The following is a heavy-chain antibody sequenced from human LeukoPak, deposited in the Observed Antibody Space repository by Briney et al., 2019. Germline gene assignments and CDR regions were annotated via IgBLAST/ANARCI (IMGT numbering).Heavy chain of an antibody. J-gene: IGHJ5*02. Sequence: GGSLRLSCAASGFTFSSYAMSWVRQAPGKGLEWVSAISGSGGSTYYADSVKGRFTVSRDNSKNTLYLQMNSLRAEDTAVYYCAKGGGAYNWFDPWGQGTLVTVSS. D-gene: IGHD3-10*01. CDR2: ISGSGGST. CDR1: GFTFSSYA. V-gene: IGHV3-23*01. CDR3: AKGGGAYNWFDP.